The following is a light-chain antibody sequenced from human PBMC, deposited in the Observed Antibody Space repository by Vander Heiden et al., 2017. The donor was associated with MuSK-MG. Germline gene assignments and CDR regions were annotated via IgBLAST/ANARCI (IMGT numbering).Light chain of an antibody. V-gene: IGKV1-39*01. Sequence: DIQMTHSPLSLSASVGDRVTLTCRASENINNYLNWYQQRPGKAPKLLIFAASRLESGVPSRFSGSGSGTDFTLTITSLQPEDFATYYCQQSYTTPIFTFGHGTKVDIK. CDR2: AAS. J-gene: IGKJ3*01. CDR1: ENINNY. CDR3: QQSYTTPIFT.